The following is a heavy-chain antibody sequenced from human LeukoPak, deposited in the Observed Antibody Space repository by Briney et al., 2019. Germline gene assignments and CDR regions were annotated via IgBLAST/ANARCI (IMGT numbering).Heavy chain of an antibody. CDR3: AKDVVVPAATGFNDY. CDR1: GFTFSSYW. D-gene: IGHD2-2*01. CDR2: IKTDGSST. Sequence: GGSLRLSCAASGFTFSSYWMHWVRQAPGKGLVWVSRIKTDGSSTTYADSVKGRFTISRDNSKSTLYLQMNSLRAEDTAVYYCAKDVVVPAATGFNDYWGQGTLVTVSS. V-gene: IGHV3-74*03. J-gene: IGHJ4*02.